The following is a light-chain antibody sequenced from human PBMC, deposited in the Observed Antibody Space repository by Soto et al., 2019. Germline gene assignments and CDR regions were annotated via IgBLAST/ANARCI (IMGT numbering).Light chain of an antibody. Sequence: IVLTQSAGTLSLSPGERPTLSCRASLSVSICYLAWYQQKPGQPPKLLIYWASTRDSGVPDRFSGSGSGTEFTLTISSLQPGDGAVYYCQQYDRATWTFGQGTKVDIK. V-gene: IGKV3-20*01. CDR2: WAS. CDR3: QQYDRATWT. CDR1: LSVSICY. J-gene: IGKJ1*01.